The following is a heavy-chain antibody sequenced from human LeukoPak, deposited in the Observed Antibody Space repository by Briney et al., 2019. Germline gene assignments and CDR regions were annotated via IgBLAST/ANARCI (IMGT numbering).Heavy chain of an antibody. CDR3: ARHWRKVWFGELLKGFVFDY. V-gene: IGHV5-51*01. CDR1: GYSFTSYW. D-gene: IGHD3-10*01. CDR2: IYPGDSDT. Sequence: GESLKISCKGSGYSFTSYWIGWVRQMPGKGLEGMGIIYPGDSDTRYSPSFQGQVTISADKSISTAYLQWSSLKASDTAMYYCARHWRKVWFGELLKGFVFDYWGQGTLVTVSS. J-gene: IGHJ4*02.